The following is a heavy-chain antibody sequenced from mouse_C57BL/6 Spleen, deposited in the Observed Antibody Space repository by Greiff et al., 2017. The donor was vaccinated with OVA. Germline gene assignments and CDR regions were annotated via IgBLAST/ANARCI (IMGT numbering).Heavy chain of an antibody. J-gene: IGHJ3*01. V-gene: IGHV1-81*01. Sequence: QVQLQQSGAELARPGASVKLSCKASGYTFTSYGISWVKQRTGQGLEWIGEIYPRSGNTYYNEKFKGKATLTADKSSSTAYMELRSLTSEDSAVYFCADGNYGFAYWGQGTLVTVSA. CDR3: ADGNYGFAY. CDR2: IYPRSGNT. D-gene: IGHD2-1*01. CDR1: GYTFTSYG.